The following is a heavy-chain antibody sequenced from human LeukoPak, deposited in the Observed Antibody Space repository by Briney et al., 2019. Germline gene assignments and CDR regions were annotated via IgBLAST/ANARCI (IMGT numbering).Heavy chain of an antibody. CDR2: VYSSGST. CDR3: ARHLSGTAMAHYFDF. J-gene: IGHJ4*02. V-gene: IGHV4-39*01. CDR1: GDSISSARNY. Sequence: PPETLSLTCSVSGDSISSARNYWGWIRQSPGKGLEWLASVYSSGSTHSNPSLTSRVSISIDMSKNQFSLKLYSVTASDAAIYYCARHLSGTAMAHYFDFWGQGTLVTVSS. D-gene: IGHD5-18*01.